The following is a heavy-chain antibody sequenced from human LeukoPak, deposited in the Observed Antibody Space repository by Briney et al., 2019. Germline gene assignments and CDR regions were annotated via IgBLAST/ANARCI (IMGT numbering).Heavy chain of an antibody. D-gene: IGHD6-25*01. J-gene: IGHJ1*01. CDR2: ISHDGTTT. CDR1: GFTFSNYG. CDR3: AKEPNAYSSGWYFQD. V-gene: IGHV3-30*18. Sequence: GRSLRLSCAASGFTFSNYGMQWVRQAPGKGLEWVAVISHDGTTTFYADSVKGRFTLSRDNSKNALDLQMDSLRAEDTAVYFCAKEPNAYSSGWYFQDWGQG.